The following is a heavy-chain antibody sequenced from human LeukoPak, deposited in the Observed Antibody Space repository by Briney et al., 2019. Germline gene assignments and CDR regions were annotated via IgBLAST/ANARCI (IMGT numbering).Heavy chain of an antibody. D-gene: IGHD6-19*01. J-gene: IGHJ4*02. CDR3: ARDTAVAGTYDY. Sequence: SETLSLTCTVSGGSISSGGYYWSWIRQHPGKGLEWIGYIYYSGSTYYNPSLKSRVTISVDTSKNQFSPKLSFVTAADTAVYYCARDTAVAGTYDYWGQGTLVTVSS. CDR2: IYYSGST. V-gene: IGHV4-31*03. CDR1: GGSISSGGYY.